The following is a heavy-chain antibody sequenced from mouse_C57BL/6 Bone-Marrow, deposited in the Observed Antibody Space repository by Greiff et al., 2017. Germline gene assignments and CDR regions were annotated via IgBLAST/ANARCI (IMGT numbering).Heavy chain of an antibody. V-gene: IGHV14-4*01. J-gene: IGHJ4*01. Sequence: VQLQQSGAELVRPGASVKLSCTASGFNIKDDYMHWVKQRPDQGLEWIGWIDPENGDTEYASKFQGKATITADTSSNTAYLQLSSLTSEDTAVYYCTTIYYGNYGAMDYWGQGTSVTVSS. CDR3: TTIYYGNYGAMDY. CDR1: GFNIKDDY. D-gene: IGHD2-1*01. CDR2: IDPENGDT.